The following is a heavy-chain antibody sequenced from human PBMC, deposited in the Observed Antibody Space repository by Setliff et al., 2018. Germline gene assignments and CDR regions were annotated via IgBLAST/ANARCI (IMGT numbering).Heavy chain of an antibody. J-gene: IGHJ6*02. CDR1: GGSFSGYY. CDR3: ARGGLNEGWGSYRFEGYYYYGMDV. V-gene: IGHV4-34*01. CDR2: INRSGST. Sequence: SETLSLTCAVYGGSFSGYYWSWIRQPPGKGLEWIGEINRSGSTNYNPSLKSRVTISVDASKNQFSLKLSSVTAADTAVYYCARGGLNEGWGSYRFEGYYYYGMDVWGQGTTVTVSS. D-gene: IGHD3-16*02.